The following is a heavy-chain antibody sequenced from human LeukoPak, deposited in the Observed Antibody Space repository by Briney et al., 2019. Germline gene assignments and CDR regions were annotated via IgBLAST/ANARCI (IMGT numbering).Heavy chain of an antibody. D-gene: IGHD3-22*01. CDR2: MNAESGHT. CDR3: ARGMFDNSGHYYYFYYALDV. CDR1: GYTFTSYH. J-gene: IGHJ6*02. V-gene: IGHV1-8*01. Sequence: PVASVKVSCKASGYTFTSYHIDWVRQAPGQGPEWMGWMNAESGHTGYAQNLEGRVTMTRDTSTNTAYMELRSLRSEDTAVYFCARGMFDNSGHYYYFYYALDVWGQGTTVTVSS.